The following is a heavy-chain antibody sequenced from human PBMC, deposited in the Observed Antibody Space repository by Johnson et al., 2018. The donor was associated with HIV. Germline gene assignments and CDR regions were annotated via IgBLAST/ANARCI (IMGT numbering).Heavy chain of an antibody. CDR2: IRYDGSNK. Sequence: VQVLESGGGVVQPGGSLRLSCAASGFIFSSYDMRWVRQAPGKGLEWVAFIRYDGSNKYYADSVKGRFTISRDNSKNTLYLQMNSLSAEDPAVYYCAKAMVRGGNNAFDIWGQGTMVTVSS. J-gene: IGHJ3*02. V-gene: IGHV3-30*02. CDR3: AKAMVRGGNNAFDI. CDR1: GFIFSSYD. D-gene: IGHD3-10*01.